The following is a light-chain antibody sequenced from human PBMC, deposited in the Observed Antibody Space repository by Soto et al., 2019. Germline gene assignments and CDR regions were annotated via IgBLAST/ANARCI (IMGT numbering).Light chain of an antibody. CDR3: QTWSAGIRV. J-gene: IGLJ3*02. CDR2: LSSGGSH. Sequence: QAVVTQSPSASGSLGASVNLTCTLSRGNSSYAIAWHQQQPEKGTRYLMKLSSGGSHSKGDGIPDRFSGSSSGTERYLTISGLQSEDESDYSCQTWSAGIRVFGGGTKLTVL. CDR1: RGNSSYA. V-gene: IGLV4-69*01.